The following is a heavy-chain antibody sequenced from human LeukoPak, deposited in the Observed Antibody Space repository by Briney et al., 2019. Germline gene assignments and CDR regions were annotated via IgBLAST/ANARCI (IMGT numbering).Heavy chain of an antibody. J-gene: IGHJ4*02. V-gene: IGHV3-11*04. CDR3: AAAVLPLYYYDSILFGY. CDR1: GFTFSDYY. Sequence: PGGSLRLSCAASGFTFSDYYMSWIRQAPGKGLEWVSYISSRGSTIYYADSVKGRFTISRDNAKNSLYLQMNSLRAEDTAVYYCAAAVLPLYYYDSILFGYWGQGTLVTVSS. D-gene: IGHD3-22*01. CDR2: ISSRGSTI.